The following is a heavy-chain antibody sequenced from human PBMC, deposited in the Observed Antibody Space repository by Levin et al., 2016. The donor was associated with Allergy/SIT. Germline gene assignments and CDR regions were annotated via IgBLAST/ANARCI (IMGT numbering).Heavy chain of an antibody. V-gene: IGHV3-23*01. Sequence: GESLKISCAASGFTFSSYAMSWVRQAPGKGLEWVSAISGSGGSTYYADSVKGRFTISRDNSKNTLYLQMNSLRAEDTAVYYCAKAAGRVAGITDYFDYWGQGTLVTVSS. J-gene: IGHJ4*02. CDR2: ISGSGGST. D-gene: IGHD6-19*01. CDR1: GFTFSSYA. CDR3: AKAAGRVAGITDYFDY.